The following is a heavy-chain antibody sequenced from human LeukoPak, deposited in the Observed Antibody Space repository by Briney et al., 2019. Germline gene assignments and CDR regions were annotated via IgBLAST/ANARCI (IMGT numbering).Heavy chain of an antibody. CDR3: SRGFSPLDY. V-gene: IGHV4-34*01. Sequence: SETLSLTCAVYGGSCSGYYWSWIRQPPGKGLEWIGEINHSGSTNYNPSLKSRVTISVDTSKNQFSLRLSSVTAADTAVYYCSRGFSPLDYWGQGTLVTVSS. CDR2: INHSGST. J-gene: IGHJ4*02. CDR1: GGSCSGYY.